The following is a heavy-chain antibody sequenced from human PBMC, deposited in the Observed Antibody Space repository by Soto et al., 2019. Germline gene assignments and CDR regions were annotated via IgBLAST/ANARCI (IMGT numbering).Heavy chain of an antibody. D-gene: IGHD5-12*01. CDR1: GFTFSSYA. V-gene: IGHV3-23*01. CDR2: TSSSGSST. Sequence: EVQLLESGGGLVQPGGSLRLSCAASGFTFSSYAMSWVRQAPGKGLEWVSGTSSSGSSTYYAASVKGRCTISRDNSKNTLYLQMNSLSAEDTAVYYCAPGLRSAYGPFDYWGQGTLVTVSS. CDR3: APGLRSAYGPFDY. J-gene: IGHJ4*02.